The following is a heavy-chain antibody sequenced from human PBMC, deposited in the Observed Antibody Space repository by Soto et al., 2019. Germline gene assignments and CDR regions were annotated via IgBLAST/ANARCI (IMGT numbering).Heavy chain of an antibody. CDR3: ARDRGRRGYYDSSGYTYYGMDV. CDR2: IIPIFGTA. V-gene: IGHV1-69*01. CDR1: GGTFSSYA. D-gene: IGHD3-22*01. J-gene: IGHJ6*02. Sequence: QVQLVQSGAEVKKPGSSVKVSCKASGGTFSSYAISWVRQAPGQGLEWMGGIIPIFGTANYAQKFQGRVTITADESTSTAYMELSSLRSEDTAVYYCARDRGRRGYYDSSGYTYYGMDVWGQGTTVTVSS.